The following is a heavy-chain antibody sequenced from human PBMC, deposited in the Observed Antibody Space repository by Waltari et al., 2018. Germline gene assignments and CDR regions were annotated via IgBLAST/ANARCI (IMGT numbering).Heavy chain of an antibody. CDR2: INAGNGNT. Sequence: QVQLVQSGAEVKKPGASVKVSCKASGYTFTSYAMHWVSQAPGQRLEWMGWINAGNGNTKYSQKFQGIVTITRDTSASTAYMELSSLRSEDTAVYYCAREGITGTTSAFDTWGQGTMVTVSS. V-gene: IGHV1-3*01. CDR3: AREGITGTTSAFDT. D-gene: IGHD1-7*01. J-gene: IGHJ3*02. CDR1: GYTFTSYA.